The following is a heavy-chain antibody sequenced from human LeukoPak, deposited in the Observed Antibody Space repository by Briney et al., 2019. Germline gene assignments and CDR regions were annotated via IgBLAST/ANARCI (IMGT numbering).Heavy chain of an antibody. CDR2: INPSGGST. V-gene: IGHV1-46*01. CDR1: GYTFTSYY. D-gene: IGHD3-10*01. J-gene: IGHJ4*02. Sequence: ASVKVSCKASGYTFTSYYMHWVRQAPGQGLEWMGLINPSGGSTSYAQKFQGRVTITADESTSTAYMELSSLRSEDTAVYYCATLQGGYYGSGSYSYFDYWGQGTLVTVSS. CDR3: ATLQGGYYGSGSYSYFDY.